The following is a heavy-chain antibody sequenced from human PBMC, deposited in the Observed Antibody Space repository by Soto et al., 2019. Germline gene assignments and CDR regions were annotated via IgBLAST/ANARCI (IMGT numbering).Heavy chain of an antibody. Sequence: PSETLSLACALYGGSFDGYYWSWIRQSPGKGLEWIGEIHHSGSTKYNPSLKSRDSLSVDTSTKQFSLKMTSMTAADRGVYYCARGVDSWSGYLFWGQGTPVTVSS. V-gene: IGHV4-34*01. J-gene: IGHJ4*02. D-gene: IGHD3-3*01. CDR2: IHHSGST. CDR1: GGSFDGYY. CDR3: ARGVDSWSGYLF.